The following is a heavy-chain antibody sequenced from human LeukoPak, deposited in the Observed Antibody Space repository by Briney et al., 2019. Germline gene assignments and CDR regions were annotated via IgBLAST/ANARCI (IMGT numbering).Heavy chain of an antibody. D-gene: IGHD3-3*01. CDR1: AFAVSSHY. J-gene: IGHJ6*03. V-gene: IGHV3-53*01. Sequence: PGGSLRLSCAASAFAVSSHYMSWVRQAPGKGLEWVSVIYSGGSTYFADSVKGRFTISRDDSKSTVYLQMNSLRAEDTAVYYCARDGTYYDFWSGYNYYYYMDVWGKGTTVTVSS. CDR2: IYSGGST. CDR3: ARDGTYYDFWSGYNYYYYMDV.